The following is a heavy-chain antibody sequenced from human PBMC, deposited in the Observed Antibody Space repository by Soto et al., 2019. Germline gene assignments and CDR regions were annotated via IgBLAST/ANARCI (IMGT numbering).Heavy chain of an antibody. CDR3: ARGMSRIAARVEYYYYGMDV. D-gene: IGHD6-6*01. CDR2: IWYDGSNK. Sequence: GGSLRLSCAASGFTFSSYGMHWVRQAPGKGLEWVAVIWYDGSNKYYADSVKGRFTISRDNSKNTLYLQMNSLRAEDTAVYYCARGMSRIAARVEYYYYGMDVWGQGTTVTVSS. V-gene: IGHV3-33*01. J-gene: IGHJ6*02. CDR1: GFTFSSYG.